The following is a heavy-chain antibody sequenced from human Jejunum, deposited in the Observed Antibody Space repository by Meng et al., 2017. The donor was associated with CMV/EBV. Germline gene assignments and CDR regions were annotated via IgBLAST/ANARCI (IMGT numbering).Heavy chain of an antibody. Sequence: GGSISTDGYYWSWIRHHPGKGLEWIGYIYYSGSTYYNPSLRSRVTISVDTSKNQFSLIVSSLTAADTAVYYCARGVDYYGSGTFFDYWGQGTLVTVSS. CDR3: ARGVDYYGSGTFFDY. J-gene: IGHJ4*02. CDR2: IYYSGST. D-gene: IGHD3-10*01. V-gene: IGHV4-31*02. CDR1: GGSISTDGYY.